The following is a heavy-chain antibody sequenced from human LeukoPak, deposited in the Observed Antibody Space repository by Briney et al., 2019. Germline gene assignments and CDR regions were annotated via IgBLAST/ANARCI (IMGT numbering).Heavy chain of an antibody. CDR1: GFTVSSNY. Sequence: GGSLRLSCAASGFTVSSNYMSWVRQAPGKGLEWVSVIYSGGSTYYADSVKGRFTISRDNSKNTLYLQMNSLRAEDTAVYYCARGRSGIAAAGTNAFDIWGQGTMVTVSS. D-gene: IGHD6-13*01. J-gene: IGHJ3*02. CDR2: IYSGGST. CDR3: ARGRSGIAAAGTNAFDI. V-gene: IGHV3-53*01.